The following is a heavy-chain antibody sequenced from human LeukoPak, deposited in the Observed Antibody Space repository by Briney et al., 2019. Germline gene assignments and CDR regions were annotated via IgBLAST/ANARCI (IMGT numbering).Heavy chain of an antibody. J-gene: IGHJ3*02. CDR2: ITYSGSTI. V-gene: IGHV3-48*04. D-gene: IGHD2-21*02. Sequence: PGGSLRLSCAASGFTFSSYSMNWVRQAPGKGLEWVSYITYSGSTIYYADSVKGRFTISRDNAKNSLYLQMNNLRAEDTAVYYCARDWVTGDAFDIWGQGTMVTVSS. CDR3: ARDWVTGDAFDI. CDR1: GFTFSSYS.